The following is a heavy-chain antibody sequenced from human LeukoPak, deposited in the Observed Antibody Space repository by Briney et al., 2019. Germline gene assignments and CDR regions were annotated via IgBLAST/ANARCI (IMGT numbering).Heavy chain of an antibody. V-gene: IGHV1-8*01. CDR1: GYTFTSYD. CDR2: MNPNSGNT. J-gene: IGHJ4*02. Sequence: GASVKVSCKASGYTFTSYDINWVRQATGQGLEWMGWMNPNSGNTGYAQKFQGRVTMTRNTSISTAYMELSSLRSEDTAVYYCARVAGHYDSSGYYSVFDYWGQGTLVTVSS. D-gene: IGHD3-22*01. CDR3: ARVAGHYDSSGYYSVFDY.